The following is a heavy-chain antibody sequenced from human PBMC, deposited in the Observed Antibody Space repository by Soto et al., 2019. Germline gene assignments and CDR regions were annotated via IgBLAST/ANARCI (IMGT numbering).Heavy chain of an antibody. V-gene: IGHV3-23*01. J-gene: IGHJ6*02. CDR2: ISGDGRST. D-gene: IGHD6-13*01. CDR3: AKAQKQLLRGIKTYHYNAMDV. Sequence: GGSLRLSCEASGITFGNYAMSWVRQGPGKGLEWVSVISGDGRSTYYADSVQGRFTVYRDNSKKTLYVQMNSLRAEDTAVYYCAKAQKQLLRGIKTYHYNAMDVWGQGTSVTVSS. CDR1: GITFGNYA.